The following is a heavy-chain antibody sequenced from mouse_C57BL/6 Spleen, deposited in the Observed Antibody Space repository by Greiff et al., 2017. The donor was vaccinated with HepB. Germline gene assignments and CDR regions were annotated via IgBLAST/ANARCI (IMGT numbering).Heavy chain of an antibody. D-gene: IGHD1-1*01. Sequence: EVQLQQSGPELVKPGASVKISCKASGYTFTDYYMNWVKQSHGKSLEWIGDINPNNGGTSYNQKFKGKATLTVDKSSSTAYMELRSLTSEDSAVYYCARSTHYYGSSLYYFDYWGQGTTLTVSS. CDR1: GYTFTDYY. J-gene: IGHJ2*01. CDR3: ARSTHYYGSSLYYFDY. V-gene: IGHV1-26*01. CDR2: INPNNGGT.